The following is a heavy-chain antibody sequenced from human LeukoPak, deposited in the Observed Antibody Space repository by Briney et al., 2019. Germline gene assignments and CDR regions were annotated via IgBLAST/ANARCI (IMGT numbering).Heavy chain of an antibody. CDR3: ARQAGTLAPIDY. D-gene: IGHD6-19*01. CDR2: IYYSGNT. Sequence: SETLSLTCTVSGGFISSSSYYWGWIRQPPGKGLEWIGSIYYSGNTYYNPSLKSRVTISVDTSKNQFSLKLSSVTAADTAVYYCARQAGTLAPIDYWGQGTLVTVSS. V-gene: IGHV4-39*01. J-gene: IGHJ4*02. CDR1: GGFISSSSYY.